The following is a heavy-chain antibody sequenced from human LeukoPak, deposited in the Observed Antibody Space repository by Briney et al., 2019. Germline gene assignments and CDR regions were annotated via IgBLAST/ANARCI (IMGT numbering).Heavy chain of an antibody. CDR1: GFTFSSYW. J-gene: IGHJ6*03. CDR2: IKQDGSEK. V-gene: IGHV3-7*01. CDR3: ARVGSGSSWSCYYYYYMDV. D-gene: IGHD6-13*01. Sequence: GGSLRLSCAASGFTFSSYWMSWVRQAPGKGLEWVANIKQDGSEKYYVDSVKGRFTISRDNAKNSLYLQMNSLRAEDTAVYYCARVGSGSSWSCYYYYYMDVWGKGTTVTVSS.